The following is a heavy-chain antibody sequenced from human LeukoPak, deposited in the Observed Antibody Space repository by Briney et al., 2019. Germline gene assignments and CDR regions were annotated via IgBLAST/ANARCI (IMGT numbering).Heavy chain of an antibody. Sequence: GGSLRLSCAASGFTFTSYAMTWVRQAPGKGLEWVSGISNSGSSTYYADSVKGRFTISRDNSKNTLYLQLSSLRAEDTAVYYCAKDLGGGVYWGQGTLVTVSS. CDR1: GFTFTSYA. J-gene: IGHJ4*02. CDR2: ISNSGSST. V-gene: IGHV3-23*01. CDR3: AKDLGGGVY. D-gene: IGHD3-16*01.